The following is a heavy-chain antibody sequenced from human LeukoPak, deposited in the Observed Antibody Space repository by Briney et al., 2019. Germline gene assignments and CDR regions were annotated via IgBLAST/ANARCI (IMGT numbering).Heavy chain of an antibody. CDR1: GFTFSSYA. CDR2: ISYDGSNK. J-gene: IGHJ4*02. D-gene: IGHD6-13*01. CDR3: AKWGRPFYSSSSYFDY. V-gene: IGHV3-30-3*02. Sequence: GGSLRLSCAASGFTFSSYAMHWVRQAPGKGLEWVAVISYDGSNKYYADSVKGRFTISRDNSKNTLYLQMNSLKAEDTAVYYCAKWGRPFYSSSSYFDYWGQGTLVTVSS.